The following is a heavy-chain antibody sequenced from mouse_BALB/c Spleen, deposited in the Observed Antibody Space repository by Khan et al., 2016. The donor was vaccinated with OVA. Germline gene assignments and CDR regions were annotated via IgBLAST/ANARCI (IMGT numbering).Heavy chain of an antibody. D-gene: IGHD2-1*01. Sequence: QMQLEESGAELVKPGASVKLSCKASGYTFTSYYMYWVKQRPGQGLEWIGEINPSDGDTNSNEKFRSKATLTVDKSSNTAYMQLSSLTSEDSAVYYCIRSGYGTFAYWGQGTLVTVSA. CDR2: INPSDGDT. V-gene: IGHV1S81*02. J-gene: IGHJ3*01. CDR1: GYTFTSYY. CDR3: IRSGYGTFAY.